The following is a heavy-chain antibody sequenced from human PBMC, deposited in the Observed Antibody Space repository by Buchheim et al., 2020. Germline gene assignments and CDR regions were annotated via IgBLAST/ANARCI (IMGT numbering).Heavy chain of an antibody. J-gene: IGHJ6*02. D-gene: IGHD1-26*01. CDR3: AKGVGATSSYGMDV. V-gene: IGHV3-23*01. CDR2: ISGSGNST. Sequence: EVQLLESGGGLVQPGGSLRLSCAASRFTFSSYAMTWVRQAPGKGLEWVSTISGSGNSTYYTDSVKGRFTISSDNSKNTLYVQMNSLRAEDTAVYYCAKGVGATSSYGMDVWGQGTT. CDR1: RFTFSSYA.